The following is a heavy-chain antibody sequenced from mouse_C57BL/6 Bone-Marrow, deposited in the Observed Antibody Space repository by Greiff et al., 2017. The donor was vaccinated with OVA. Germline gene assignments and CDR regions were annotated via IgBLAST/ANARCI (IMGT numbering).Heavy chain of an antibody. CDR2: IDPSDSYT. Sequence: QVQLKQPGAELVMPGASVKLSCKASGYTFTSYWMHWVKQRPGQGLEWIGEIDPSDSYTNYNQKFKGKATLTVDKSSSTAYMQLSSLTSEDSAVYYCAGGNYFDYWGQGTTLTVSS. J-gene: IGHJ2*01. V-gene: IGHV1-69*01. CDR3: AGGNYFDY. CDR1: GYTFTSYW.